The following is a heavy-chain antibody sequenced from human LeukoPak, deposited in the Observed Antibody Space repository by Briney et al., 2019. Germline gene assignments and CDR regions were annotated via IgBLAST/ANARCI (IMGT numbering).Heavy chain of an antibody. V-gene: IGHV5-51*01. J-gene: IGHJ6*03. CDR1: GYSFTNVW. Sequence: GESLKISCKDSGYSFTNVWIGWVRQMPGKGLEWMGIIYPGDSDTRYSPSFQGQVTISADKSISTAYLQWSSLNASDTAMYYCARMGLANYYYYYMDVWGKGTTVTVSS. CDR3: ARMGLANYYYYYMDV. D-gene: IGHD1-26*01. CDR2: IYPGDSDT.